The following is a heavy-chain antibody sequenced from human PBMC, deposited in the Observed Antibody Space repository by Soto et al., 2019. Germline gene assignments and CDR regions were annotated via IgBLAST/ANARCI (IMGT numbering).Heavy chain of an antibody. CDR1: GGSISSGDYY. CDR2: IYYSGST. V-gene: IGHV4-30-4*01. Sequence: QVQLQESGPGLVKPSQTLSLTCTVSGGSISSGDYYWSWIRQPPGKGLEWIGYIYYSGSTYYNPSLKSRVTISVDTSKIQFSLKLSSVPAAATAVYYCAIYGGISGYFDYWGQGTLVTVPS. CDR3: AIYGGISGYFDY. D-gene: IGHD4-17*01. J-gene: IGHJ4*02.